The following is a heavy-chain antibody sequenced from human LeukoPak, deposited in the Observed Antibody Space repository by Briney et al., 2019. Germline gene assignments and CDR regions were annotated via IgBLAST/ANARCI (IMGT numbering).Heavy chain of an antibody. D-gene: IGHD1-1*01. CDR2: ITGSDDRT. V-gene: IGHV3-23*01. CDR1: GFTFSSAA. J-gene: IGHJ4*02. CDR3: AWKGGDYFDY. Sequence: GGSLRLSCAASGFTFSSAAMTWVRQAPGKGLEWVSTITGSDDRTYYVDSVKGRFTISRDYSKNTLHLQMNSLRVEDTAVYYCAWKGGDYFDYWGQGTLVTVSS.